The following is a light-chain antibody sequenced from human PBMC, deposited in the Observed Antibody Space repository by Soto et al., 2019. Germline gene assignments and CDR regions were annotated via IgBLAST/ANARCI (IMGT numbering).Light chain of an antibody. V-gene: IGKV1-39*01. CDR2: AAS. J-gene: IGKJ1*01. Sequence: DIQMTQSPSSLSASVGDRVTITCRASQSISSYLNWYQQKPGKAPKLLIYAASSLQSGVPSRFSGSGSGTDFTLTISSLQPEDFATYYSQQSYSTPWTLGQGTKVEIK. CDR3: QQSYSTPWT. CDR1: QSISSY.